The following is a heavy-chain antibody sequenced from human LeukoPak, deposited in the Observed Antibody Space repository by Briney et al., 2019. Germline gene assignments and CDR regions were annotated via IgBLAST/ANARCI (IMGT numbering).Heavy chain of an antibody. J-gene: IGHJ4*02. CDR3: ARESIAARKGFDY. D-gene: IGHD6-6*01. CDR1: GYSISSGYY. CDR2: IYHSGST. Sequence: SETLSLTCTVSGYSISSGYYWGWIRQPPGKGLEWIGSIYHSGSTYYNPSLKSRVTISVDTSGNQFSLKLSSVTAADTAVYYCARESIAARKGFDYWGQGTLVTVSS. V-gene: IGHV4-38-2*02.